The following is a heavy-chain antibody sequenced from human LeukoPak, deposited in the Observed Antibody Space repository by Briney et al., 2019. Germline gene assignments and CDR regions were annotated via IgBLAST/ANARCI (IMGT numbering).Heavy chain of an antibody. CDR3: ARDGLGGSSGYYSFRFDY. CDR2: ISYDGSNK. J-gene: IGHJ4*02. Sequence: SGGSLRLSCAASGFTFSSYAMHWVRQAPGKGLEWVAVISYDGSNKYYADSVKGRFTISRDNSKNTLYLQMNSLRAEDTTVYNCARDGLGGSSGYYSFRFDYWGQGTLVTVSS. D-gene: IGHD3-22*01. V-gene: IGHV3-30-3*01. CDR1: GFTFSSYA.